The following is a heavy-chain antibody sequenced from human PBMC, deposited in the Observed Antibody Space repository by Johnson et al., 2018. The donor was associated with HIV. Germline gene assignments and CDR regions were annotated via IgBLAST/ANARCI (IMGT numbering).Heavy chain of an antibody. CDR1: GFTFSDYY. CDR3: ARDRYHSPLRPGSGAFDI. CDR2: ISYDGTNK. D-gene: IGHD1-14*01. V-gene: IGHV3-30*03. Sequence: QEKLVESGGGLVKPGGSLRLSCAASGFTFSDYYMSWIHQAPGKGLEWVAVISYDGTNKYYADPVQGRFTISRDNSKNTLNLQMNSLRVDETAVYYCARDRYHSPLRPGSGAFDIWGQGTMVTVSS. J-gene: IGHJ3*02.